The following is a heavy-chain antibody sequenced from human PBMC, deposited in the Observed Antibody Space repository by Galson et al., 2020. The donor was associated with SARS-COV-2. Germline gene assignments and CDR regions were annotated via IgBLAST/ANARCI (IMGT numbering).Heavy chain of an antibody. CDR2: IFPDGSAK. Sequence: GESLKISCAASGFTFSSHAIHWVRQAPGKGPEWVPQIFPDGSAKYYGDSVKGRFTISRDSSKNMVYLQMNNLKVDDTAVYYCARDGQLSSGWAFDYWGQGTLVTVSS. CDR1: GFTFSSHA. CDR3: ARDGQLSSGWAFDY. V-gene: IGHV3-33*01. D-gene: IGHD6-19*01. J-gene: IGHJ4*02.